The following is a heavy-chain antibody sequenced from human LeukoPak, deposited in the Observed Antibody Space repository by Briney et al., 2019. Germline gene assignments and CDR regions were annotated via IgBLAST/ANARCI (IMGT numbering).Heavy chain of an antibody. D-gene: IGHD3-22*01. J-gene: IGHJ4*02. Sequence: PGGSLRLSCAASGFTVSSNYMSWVRQAPGKGLEWVSVIYSGGSTYYADSVKGRFTISRDNSKNTLYLQMNSLRAEDTAVYYCARAYYDSSGYRFDYWGQGTLVTVSS. CDR3: ARAYYDSSGYRFDY. CDR2: IYSGGST. V-gene: IGHV3-53*01. CDR1: GFTVSSNY.